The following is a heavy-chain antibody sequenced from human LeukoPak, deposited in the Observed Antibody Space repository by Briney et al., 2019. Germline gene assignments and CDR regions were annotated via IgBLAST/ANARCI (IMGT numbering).Heavy chain of an antibody. Sequence: GGSLRLSCAASGFTFSSYSMNWVRQAPGKGLEWVSYISRSSSIIYYADSVKGRFTISRDNAKNSLYLQMNSLRAEDTAVYYCAKDHLTAAAPTGWGQGTLVTVSS. CDR3: AKDHLTAAAPTG. CDR1: GFTFSSYS. D-gene: IGHD6-13*01. V-gene: IGHV3-48*04. J-gene: IGHJ4*02. CDR2: ISRSSSII.